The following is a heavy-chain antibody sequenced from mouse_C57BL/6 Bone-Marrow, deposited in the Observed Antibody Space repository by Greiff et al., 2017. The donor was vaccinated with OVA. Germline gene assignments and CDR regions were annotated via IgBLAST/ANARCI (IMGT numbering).Heavy chain of an antibody. D-gene: IGHD1-1*01. V-gene: IGHV5-6*01. CDR2: ISSGGSYT. J-gene: IGHJ1*03. Sequence: EVKVVESGGDLVKPGVSLKLSCAASGFTFSSYGMSWVRQTPDKRLEWVATISSGGSYTYYPDSVKGRFTISRDNAKNTLYLQMSSLKSEDTAMYYCARQGGFILYWYFDVWGTGTTVTVSS. CDR1: GFTFSSYG. CDR3: ARQGGFILYWYFDV.